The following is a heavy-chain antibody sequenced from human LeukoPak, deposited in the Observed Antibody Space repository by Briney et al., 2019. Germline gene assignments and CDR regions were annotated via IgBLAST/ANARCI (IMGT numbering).Heavy chain of an antibody. Sequence: QPGGSLRLSCAASGFTFSSYWMSWVRQAPGKGLEWVANIKQDGSEKYYVDSVKGRFTISRDNSKNTLYLQMNSLRAEDTAVYYCARTDAMSNFDYWGQGTLVTVSS. CDR1: GFTFSSYW. V-gene: IGHV3-7*01. J-gene: IGHJ4*02. CDR2: IKQDGSEK. CDR3: ARTDAMSNFDY. D-gene: IGHD2-2*01.